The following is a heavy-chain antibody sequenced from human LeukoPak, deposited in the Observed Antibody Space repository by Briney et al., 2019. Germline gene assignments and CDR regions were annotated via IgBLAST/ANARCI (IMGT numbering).Heavy chain of an antibody. CDR2: ISSSGNNI. V-gene: IGHV3-48*03. CDR1: GFTFSSYE. Sequence: GGSLRLSCAASGFTFSSYEMNWVRQAPGKGLEWVSYISSSGNNIYYADSVKGRFTISRDNAKNSLYLQMNSLRAEDTAVYYCARDRGEMATILDPWGQGTLVTASS. D-gene: IGHD5-24*01. J-gene: IGHJ5*02. CDR3: ARDRGEMATILDP.